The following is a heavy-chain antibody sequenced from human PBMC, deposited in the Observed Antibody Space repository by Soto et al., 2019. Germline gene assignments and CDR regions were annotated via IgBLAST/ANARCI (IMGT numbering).Heavy chain of an antibody. J-gene: IGHJ5*02. Sequence: QVQLQQWGAGLLKPSETLSLTCAVYGGSFSGYYWSWIRQPPGKGLEWIWEINHSGSTNYNPSLKSRVTISVDTSKNQFSLKLSSVTAADTAVYYCARGPRLRYFDWLLEISWFDPWGQGTLVTVSS. CDR1: GGSFSGYY. CDR2: INHSGST. D-gene: IGHD3-9*01. V-gene: IGHV4-34*01. CDR3: ARGPRLRYFDWLLEISWFDP.